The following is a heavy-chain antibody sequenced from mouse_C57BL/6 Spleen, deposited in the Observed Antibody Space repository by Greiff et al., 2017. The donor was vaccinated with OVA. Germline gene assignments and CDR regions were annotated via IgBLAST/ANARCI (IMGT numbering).Heavy chain of an antibody. CDR1: GYTFTSYW. J-gene: IGHJ2*01. CDR3: AREGITTVAYFDY. CDR2: IHPNSGST. D-gene: IGHD1-1*01. Sequence: VQLQQPGAELVKPGASVKLSCKASGYTFTSYWMHWLKQRPGQGLEWLGMIHPNSGSTNYNEKFKSKATLTVDKSSSTAYMQLSSLTSEDSAVYYCAREGITTVAYFDYWGQGTTLTVSS. V-gene: IGHV1-64*01.